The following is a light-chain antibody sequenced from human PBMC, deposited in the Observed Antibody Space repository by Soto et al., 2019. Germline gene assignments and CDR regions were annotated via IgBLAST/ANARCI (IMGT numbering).Light chain of an antibody. Sequence: QSVLTQPPSASGTPGQRVIISCSGSSSNIGRDYVYWFQQLPGTAPKLLIYTNNQRPSGVPDRLSGSKSGTSASLAISGLRSEDEADYCCAAWDDSLSTWVFGGGTKLTVL. CDR2: TNN. CDR3: AAWDDSLSTWV. V-gene: IGLV1-47*02. CDR1: SSNIGRDY. J-gene: IGLJ3*02.